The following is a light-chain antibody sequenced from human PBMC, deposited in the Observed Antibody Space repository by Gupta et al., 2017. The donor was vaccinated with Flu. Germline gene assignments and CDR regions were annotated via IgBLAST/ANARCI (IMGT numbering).Light chain of an antibody. CDR3: HHYGSSPVT. CDR1: QSVTINF. V-gene: IGKV3-20*01. Sequence: EIATLSCRAIQSVTINFLAWYQQRPCQAPMLLIYGASNRATGVADRCSGSWSVTYFTLTISRLEPEDFALYYCHHYGSSPVTFGQGTKVEIK. CDR2: GAS. J-gene: IGKJ1*01.